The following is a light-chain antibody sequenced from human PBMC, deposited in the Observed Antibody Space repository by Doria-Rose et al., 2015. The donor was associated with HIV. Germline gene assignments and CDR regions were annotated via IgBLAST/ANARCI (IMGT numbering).Light chain of an antibody. V-gene: IGLV1-51*02. CDR2: KND. CDR3: GTWDTSLSTGGV. CDR1: SSTIGNNY. J-gene: IGLJ1*01. Sequence: SSTIGNNYVSWYQLLPGTAPKLLIYKNDKRPSGIPDRFPGSKSGTSATLGITGLQTGDEADYYCGTWDTSLSTGGVFGTGTKVTVL.